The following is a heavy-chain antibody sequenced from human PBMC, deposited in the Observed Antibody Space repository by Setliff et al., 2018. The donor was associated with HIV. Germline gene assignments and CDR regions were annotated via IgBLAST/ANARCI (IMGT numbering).Heavy chain of an antibody. CDR1: GDTFTSYD. V-gene: IGHV1-8*02. Sequence: ASVKVSCKTSGDTFTSYDINWVRQAAGHGLEWMGWMTPYSGNTGYAQKFQGRVSMTRNTSISTAYMELSSLRSEDTAVYYCARDHHSGRGSNFPWYSDLWGRGTLVTAPQ. J-gene: IGHJ2*01. CDR3: ARDHHSGRGSNFPWYSDL. D-gene: IGHD1-26*01. CDR2: MTPYSGNT.